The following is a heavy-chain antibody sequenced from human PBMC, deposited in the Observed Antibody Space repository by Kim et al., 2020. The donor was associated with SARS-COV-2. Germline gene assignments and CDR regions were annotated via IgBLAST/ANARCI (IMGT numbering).Heavy chain of an antibody. J-gene: IGHJ4*02. CDR1: GYTFTGYY. CDR3: ARDSLVRDFWSGYYRPGYFDY. CDR2: INPNSGGT. Sequence: ASVKVSCKASGYTFTGYYMHWVRQAPGQGLEWMGWINPNSGGTNYAQKFQGRVTMTRDTSISTAYMELSRLRSDDTAVYYCARDSLVRDFWSGYYRPGYFDYWGQGTLVTVSS. D-gene: IGHD3-3*01. V-gene: IGHV1-2*02.